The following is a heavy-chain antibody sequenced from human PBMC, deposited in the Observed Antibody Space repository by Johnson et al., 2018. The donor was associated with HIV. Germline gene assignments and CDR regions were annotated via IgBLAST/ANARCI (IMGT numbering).Heavy chain of an antibody. D-gene: IGHD5-24*01. CDR2: IRYDGSNK. V-gene: IGHV3-30*02. CDR1: GFTFSSYG. Sequence: QVQLVESGGGVVQPGGSLRLSCAASGFTFSSYGMHWVRQAPGKGLEWVAFIRYDGSNKYYADSVKGQFTISRDNSKNTLYLQMNSLRVEDTAVYYCARDADGYNPYDAFDIWGQGTMVTVSS. J-gene: IGHJ3*02. CDR3: ARDADGYNPYDAFDI.